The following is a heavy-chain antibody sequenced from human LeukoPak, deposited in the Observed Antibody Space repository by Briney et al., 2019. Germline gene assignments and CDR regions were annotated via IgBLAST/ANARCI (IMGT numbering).Heavy chain of an antibody. CDR3: ARLLRYGGSSNYFDY. D-gene: IGHD4-23*01. CDR1: GFTFSSYG. J-gene: IGHJ4*02. V-gene: IGHV3-21*01. CDR2: ISSSSSYI. Sequence: GRSLRLSCAASGFTFSSYGMHWVRQAPGKGLEWVSSISSSSSYIYYADSVKGRFTISRDNAKNSLYLQMNSLRAEDTAVYYCARLLRYGGSSNYFDYWGQGTLVTVSS.